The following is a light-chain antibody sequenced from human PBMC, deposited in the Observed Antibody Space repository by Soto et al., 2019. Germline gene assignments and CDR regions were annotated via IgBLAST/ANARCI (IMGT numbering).Light chain of an antibody. J-gene: IGLJ3*02. CDR3: SSYTSSSTRL. V-gene: IGLV2-14*01. Sequence: QSALTQPASVSGSPGQSITISCTGTSSDVGGYNYVSWYQQHPGKAPKLMIYEVSNRPSGVSNRFCGSKSGNTASLTISGLQAEDEADYYCSSYTSSSTRLFGGGTKVTVL. CDR1: SSDVGGYNY. CDR2: EVS.